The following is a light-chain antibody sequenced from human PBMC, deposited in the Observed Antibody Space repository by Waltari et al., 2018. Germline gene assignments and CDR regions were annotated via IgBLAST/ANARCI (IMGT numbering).Light chain of an antibody. Sequence: QSALTQPPSASGSPGQSVTLSCAGTSADLGSYQSVSWYQQHPGRPPKLISYEVTKLPSVVAARFSGSKSGNTASLTVAALQAEDEADCYCTSYAGAHNLLFGGGTKLTVL. CDR3: TSYAGAHNLL. CDR2: EVT. V-gene: IGLV2-8*01. CDR1: SADLGSYQS. J-gene: IGLJ2*01.